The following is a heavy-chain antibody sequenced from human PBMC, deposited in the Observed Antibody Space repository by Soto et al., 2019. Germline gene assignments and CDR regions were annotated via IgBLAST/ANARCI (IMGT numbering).Heavy chain of an antibody. D-gene: IGHD2-15*01. CDR1: GCSINDISYC. V-gene: IGHV4-39*01. CDR2: MFYSGAT. CDR3: ARHKSGSDWLDP. J-gene: IGHJ5*02. Sequence: SDTLSLTCTVSGCSINDISYCWGWIRQPPGKGLQWIGCMFYSGATYYNPSLKNRVTLSVDTSNNEFSLKLVSVTAPDTAVYYCARHKSGSDWLDPWGQGTLVTVS.